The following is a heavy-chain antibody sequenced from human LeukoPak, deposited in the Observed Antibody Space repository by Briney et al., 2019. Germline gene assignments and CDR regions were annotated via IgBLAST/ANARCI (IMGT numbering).Heavy chain of an antibody. CDR1: GYTFTSYG. CDR3: ARDGALGGWVGLSDY. CDR2: ISAYNGNT. D-gene: IGHD2-15*01. V-gene: IGHV1-18*01. Sequence: ASVKVSCKASGYTFTSYGISWVRQAPGQGLEWMGWISAYNGNTNYAQKLQGRVTMTTDTSTSTAYMELRSLRSDDTAVYYCARDGALGGWVGLSDYWGQGTLVTVSS. J-gene: IGHJ4*02.